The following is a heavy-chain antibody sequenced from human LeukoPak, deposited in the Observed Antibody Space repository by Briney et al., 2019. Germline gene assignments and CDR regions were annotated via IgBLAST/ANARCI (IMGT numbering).Heavy chain of an antibody. Sequence: GRPLRLSCTASGFLFSNYAMHWVRQAPGKGLEWVAIISYDGSKRYYADSVEGRFTISRDNFKSTLYLQMSSLRAEDTAVYYCARTYSWSLSRFDYWGQGTLVTVSS. CDR1: GFLFSNYA. J-gene: IGHJ4*02. CDR3: ARTYSWSLSRFDY. V-gene: IGHV3-30*03. D-gene: IGHD3-16*02. CDR2: ISYDGSKR.